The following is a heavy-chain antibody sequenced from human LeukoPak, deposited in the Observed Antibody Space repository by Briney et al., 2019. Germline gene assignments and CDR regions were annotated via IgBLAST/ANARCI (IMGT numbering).Heavy chain of an antibody. CDR3: ARTFPLYGSGRAFWY. CDR1: GGSISSSNW. J-gene: IGHJ4*02. V-gene: IGHV4-4*02. D-gene: IGHD1-14*01. Sequence: SGTLSLTCAVSGGSISSSNWWSWVRQPPGKGLEWIGEIYHSGSTNYNPSLKGRVTISVDKSKNQFSLKLSSVTAADTAVYYCARTFPLYGSGRAFWYWGQGTLVTVSS. CDR2: IYHSGST.